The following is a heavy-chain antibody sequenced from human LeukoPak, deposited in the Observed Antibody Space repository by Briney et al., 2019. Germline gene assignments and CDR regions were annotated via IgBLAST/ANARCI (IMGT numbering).Heavy chain of an antibody. V-gene: IGHV1-69*04. D-gene: IGHD3-22*01. CDR1: GGTFSSYA. Sequence: SVKVSCKASGGTFSSYAISWVRQAPGQGLEWMGRIIPILGIANYAQKFQGRVTITADKSTSTAYMELSSLRSEDTAVYYCARDSSGFPAGYWGQGTLVTVSS. J-gene: IGHJ4*02. CDR3: ARDSSGFPAGY. CDR2: IIPILGIA.